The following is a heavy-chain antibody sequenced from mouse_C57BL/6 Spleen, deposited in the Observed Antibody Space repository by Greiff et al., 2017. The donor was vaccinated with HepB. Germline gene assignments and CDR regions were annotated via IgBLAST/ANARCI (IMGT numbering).Heavy chain of an antibody. J-gene: IGHJ3*01. Sequence: EVHLVESGGGLVKPGGSLKLSCAASGFTFSSYAMSWVRQTPEKRLEWVATISDGGSYTYYPDNVKGRFTISRDNAKNNLYLQMSHLKSEDTAMYYCARDDKYYYGSSYGAYWGQGTLVTVSA. CDR1: GFTFSSYA. CDR3: ARDDKYYYGSSYGAY. D-gene: IGHD1-1*01. V-gene: IGHV5-4*01. CDR2: ISDGGSYT.